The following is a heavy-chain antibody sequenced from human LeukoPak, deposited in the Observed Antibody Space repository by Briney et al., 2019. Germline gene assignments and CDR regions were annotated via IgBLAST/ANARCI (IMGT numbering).Heavy chain of an antibody. J-gene: IGHJ3*02. CDR2: ISGSGGST. CDR3: AKDGPSPTWIQQAFDI. Sequence: PGGSLRLSCAASGFTFSSYAMSWVRQAPGKGLEWVSAISGSGGSTYYADSVKGRFTISRDNSKNTLYLQMNSLRAEDTAVYYCAKDGPSPTWIQQAFDIWGQGTMVTVSS. V-gene: IGHV3-23*01. D-gene: IGHD5-18*01. CDR1: GFTFSSYA.